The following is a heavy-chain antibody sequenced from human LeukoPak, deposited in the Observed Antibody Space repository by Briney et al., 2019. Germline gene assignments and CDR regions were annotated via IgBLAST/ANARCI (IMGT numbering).Heavy chain of an antibody. CDR3: ASYYYDFWSGSYYFDY. J-gene: IGHJ4*02. CDR1: GFTFSGYW. Sequence: GGSLRLSCAASGFTFSGYWMSWVRQAPGKGLEWVANIKQDGSEKYYVDSVKGRFTISRDNAKNSLYLQMNSLRAEDTAVYYCASYYYDFWSGSYYFDYWGQGTLVTVSS. D-gene: IGHD3-3*01. CDR2: IKQDGSEK. V-gene: IGHV3-7*01.